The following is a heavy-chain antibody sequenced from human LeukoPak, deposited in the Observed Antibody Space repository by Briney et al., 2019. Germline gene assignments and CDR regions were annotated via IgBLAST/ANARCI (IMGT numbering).Heavy chain of an antibody. D-gene: IGHD4-17*01. Sequence: SETLSLTCAVYGGSFSDYSWTWIRQSPGKALEWIGEIIHSGSSHYNPSLKSRVTISVDTSKNQFSLKLSSVTAADTAVYYCARARGGTVTTSPFDYWGQGTLVTVSS. CDR1: GGSFSDYS. V-gene: IGHV4-34*12. J-gene: IGHJ4*02. CDR3: ARARGGTVTTSPFDY. CDR2: IIHSGSS.